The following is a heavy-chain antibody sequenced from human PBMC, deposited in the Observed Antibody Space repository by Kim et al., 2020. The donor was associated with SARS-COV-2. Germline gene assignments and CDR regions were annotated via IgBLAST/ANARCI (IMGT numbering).Heavy chain of an antibody. Sequence: SVKVSCKASGGTFSSYAISWVRQAPGQGLEWMGRIIPILGIANYAQKFQGRVTITADKSTSTAYMGLSSLRSEDTAVYYCASLPGFGEFDYWGQGTLVTVSS. V-gene: IGHV1-69*04. J-gene: IGHJ4*02. D-gene: IGHD3-10*01. CDR3: ASLPGFGEFDY. CDR1: GGTFSSYA. CDR2: IIPILGIA.